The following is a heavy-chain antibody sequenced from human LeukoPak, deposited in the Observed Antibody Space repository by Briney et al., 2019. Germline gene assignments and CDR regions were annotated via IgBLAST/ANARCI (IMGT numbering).Heavy chain of an antibody. D-gene: IGHD3-3*01. J-gene: IGHJ5*02. V-gene: IGHV1-69*04. CDR2: IIPILGIA. Sequence: GASVKVSCKASGGTFSSYAISWVRQAPGQGLEWMGRIIPILGIANYAQKFQGRVTITADKSTSTAYMELSSLRSEDTAVYYCARGLTTIFGVVIPRNWFDPWGQGTLVTVSS. CDR1: GGTFSSYA. CDR3: ARGLTTIFGVVIPRNWFDP.